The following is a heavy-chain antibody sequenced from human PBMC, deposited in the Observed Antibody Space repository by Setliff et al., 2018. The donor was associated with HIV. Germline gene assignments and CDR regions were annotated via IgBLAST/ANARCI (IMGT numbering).Heavy chain of an antibody. J-gene: IGHJ3*02. CDR3: ARDLWGDDAFDI. D-gene: IGHD1-26*01. V-gene: IGHV1-46*01. CDR2: INPSGGST. CDR1: GYTFTSYY. Sequence: VASVKVSCKASGYTFTSYYMHWVRQAPGQGLEWMGIINPSGGSTSYPQKFQGRVTMTRDTSTGTVYMELSSLRSEDTAVYYCARDLWGDDAFDIWGQGTMVTVSS.